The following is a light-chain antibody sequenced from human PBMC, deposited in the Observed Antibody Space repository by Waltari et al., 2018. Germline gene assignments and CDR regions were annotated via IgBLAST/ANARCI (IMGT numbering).Light chain of an antibody. V-gene: IGLV1-44*01. CDR1: SSNIGTQT. CDR3: AAWDDSLNGLNWV. J-gene: IGLJ3*02. CDR2: NNS. Sequence: QSVLTQPPSASGTPGQRVTIPCSGSSSNIGTQTLNWYQHRPGTAPKLLIYNNSQRPSGVPDRFSGSKSGTSASLAISGLQSEDEADYYCAAWDDSLNGLNWVFGGGTKVTVL.